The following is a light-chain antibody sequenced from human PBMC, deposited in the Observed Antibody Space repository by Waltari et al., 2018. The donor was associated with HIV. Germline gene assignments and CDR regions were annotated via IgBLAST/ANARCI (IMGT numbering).Light chain of an antibody. J-gene: IGLJ2*01. CDR2: HVS. Sequence: QSALTKPASVSGSPGQSITISCTGTSSDVGGYNYVSWYQQHPGKAPKLMIYHVSNRPSVVSNRFSGSKSGNTASLTISGLQAEDEADYYCTSYTSSNTLVIFGGGTKLTVL. CDR3: TSYTSSNTLVI. V-gene: IGLV2-14*03. CDR1: SSDVGGYNY.